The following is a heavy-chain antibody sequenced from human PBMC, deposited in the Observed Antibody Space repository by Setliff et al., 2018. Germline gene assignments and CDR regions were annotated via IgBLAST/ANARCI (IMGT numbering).Heavy chain of an antibody. V-gene: IGHV4-38-2*01. J-gene: IGHJ4*02. CDR2: IFYRGTT. CDR1: GYSISSDYY. D-gene: IGHD1-7*01. CDR3: AKPQVELRWGFES. Sequence: SETLSLTCDVSGYSISSDYYWGWIRQPLGRGLEWIGTIFYRGTTYYNLSLKSPVTISLDASKNTLFLHMTSLRAEDTAVYYCAKPQVELRWGFESWGQGTPVTVSS.